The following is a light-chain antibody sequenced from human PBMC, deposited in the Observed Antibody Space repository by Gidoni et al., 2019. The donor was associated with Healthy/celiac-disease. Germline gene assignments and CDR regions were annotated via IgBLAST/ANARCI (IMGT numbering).Light chain of an antibody. CDR2: QDR. CDR1: KLGDKY. V-gene: IGLV3-1*01. J-gene: IGLJ2*01. Sequence: HELTQPPPVSVSPGQTASITCAGDKLGDKYACWYQQKPGQSPVMVIYQDRKLPSGIRERFTGSNSGTTATLTISGTQAMDEADYYCQAWDSSYVIFGGGTKLTVL. CDR3: QAWDSSYVI.